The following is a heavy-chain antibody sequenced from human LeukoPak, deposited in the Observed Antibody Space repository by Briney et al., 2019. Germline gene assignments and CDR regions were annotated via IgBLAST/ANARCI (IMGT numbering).Heavy chain of an antibody. CDR1: GFTFSSYA. CDR3: AKAPLGGGYLDSSGYYHIDY. Sequence: GGSLRLSCAASGFTFSSYAMSWVRQAPGKGLEWVSAISGSGGSTYYADSVKGRFTISRDNSKNTLYLQMNSLRAEDTAVYYCAKAPLGGGYLDSSGYYHIDYWGQGTLVTVSS. J-gene: IGHJ4*02. CDR2: ISGSGGST. D-gene: IGHD3-22*01. V-gene: IGHV3-23*01.